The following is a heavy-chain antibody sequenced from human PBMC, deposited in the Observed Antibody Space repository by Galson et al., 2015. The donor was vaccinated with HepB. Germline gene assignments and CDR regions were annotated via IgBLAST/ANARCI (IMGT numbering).Heavy chain of an antibody. J-gene: IGHJ4*02. CDR3: AGGADYGRPLDY. CDR1: GYTFTSYA. V-gene: IGHV1-69*10. CDR2: IIPILGIA. Sequence: SVKVSCKASGYTFTSYAMHWVRQAPGQGLEWMGGIIPILGIANYAQKFQGRVTITADKSTSTAYMELSSLRSEDTAVYYCAGGADYGRPLDYWGQGTLVTVSS. D-gene: IGHD4-17*01.